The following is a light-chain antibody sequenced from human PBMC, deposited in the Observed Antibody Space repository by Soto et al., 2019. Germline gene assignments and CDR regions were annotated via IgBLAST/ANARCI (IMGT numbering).Light chain of an antibody. CDR3: QQYGSSPKYT. CDR2: DAT. Sequence: EIVLTQSPGTLSGSPIEVGTRSFMASQNVRTFLDWYQQKPGQAPRLLIYDATNRATGIPARFRGSGSGTDFTLTISRLEPEDFAVYYCQQYGSSPKYTFGQGTKVDIK. CDR1: QNVRTF. J-gene: IGKJ2*01. V-gene: IGKV3-20*01.